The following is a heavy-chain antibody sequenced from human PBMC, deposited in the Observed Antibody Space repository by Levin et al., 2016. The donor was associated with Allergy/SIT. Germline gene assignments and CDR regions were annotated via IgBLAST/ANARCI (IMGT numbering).Heavy chain of an antibody. CDR2: IDSDNDK. J-gene: IGHJ4*02. V-gene: IGHV2-70*01. CDR3: ARIGYCAGYHWGYFDY. Sequence: WIRQPPGKALEWLALIDSDNDKYYSASLRTRLIISKDTSKNQVVLTMTNMDPVDTATYYCARIGYCAGYHWGYFDYWGQGILVTVSS. D-gene: IGHD5-12*01.